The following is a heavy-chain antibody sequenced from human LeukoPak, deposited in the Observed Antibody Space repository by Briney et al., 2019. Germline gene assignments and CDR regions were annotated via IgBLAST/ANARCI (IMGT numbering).Heavy chain of an antibody. V-gene: IGHV1-69*05. Sequence: SVKVSCKASGGTFSSYAISWVRQAPGQGLEWMGGIIPIFGTANYAQKFQGRVTITTDESTSTAYMELSSLRSEDTAVYYCASRRNSQDSGSYIGMDVRGKGTTVTVSS. J-gene: IGHJ6*04. CDR2: IIPIFGTA. CDR3: ASRRNSQDSGSYIGMDV. D-gene: IGHD1-26*01. CDR1: GGTFSSYA.